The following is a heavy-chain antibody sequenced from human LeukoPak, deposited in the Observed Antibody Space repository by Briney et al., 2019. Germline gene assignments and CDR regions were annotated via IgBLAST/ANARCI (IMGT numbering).Heavy chain of an antibody. Sequence: ASVKVSCKASGYTFTSYGISWVRQAPGQGLEWMGWISAYSGNTNYAQKLRGRVTMTTDTSTSTAYMELRSLRSDDTAVYYCARGVSGYSYGYNDYWGQGTLVTVSS. CDR1: GYTFTSYG. V-gene: IGHV1-18*01. CDR3: ARGVSGYSYGYNDY. J-gene: IGHJ4*02. D-gene: IGHD5-18*01. CDR2: ISAYSGNT.